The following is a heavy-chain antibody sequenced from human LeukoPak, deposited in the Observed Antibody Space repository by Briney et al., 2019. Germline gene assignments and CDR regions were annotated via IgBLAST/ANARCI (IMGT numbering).Heavy chain of an antibody. CDR1: GFTFSSYG. D-gene: IGHD3-22*01. CDR2: IWYDGSNK. V-gene: IGHV3-33*01. Sequence: PGGSLRLSCAASGFTFSSYGMHWVRRAPGKGLEWVAVIWYDGSNKYYADSVKGRFTISRDNSKNTLYLQMNSLRAEDTAVYYCARDPLDSSGYYDYWGQGTLVTVSS. J-gene: IGHJ4*02. CDR3: ARDPLDSSGYYDY.